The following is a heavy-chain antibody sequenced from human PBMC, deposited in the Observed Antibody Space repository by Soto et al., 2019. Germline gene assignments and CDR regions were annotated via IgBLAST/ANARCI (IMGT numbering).Heavy chain of an antibody. CDR3: ARDLWFGIFDY. D-gene: IGHD3-10*01. Sequence: ASVKVSCKXSGYTFTSYAMHWVRQAPGQRLEWMGWINAGNGNTKYSQKFQGRVTITRDTSASTAYMELSSLRSEDTAVYYCARDLWFGIFDYWGQGTLVTVSS. J-gene: IGHJ4*02. CDR1: GYTFTSYA. V-gene: IGHV1-3*01. CDR2: INAGNGNT.